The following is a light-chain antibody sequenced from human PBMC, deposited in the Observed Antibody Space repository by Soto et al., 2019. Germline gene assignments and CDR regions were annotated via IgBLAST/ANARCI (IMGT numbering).Light chain of an antibody. CDR3: QQYNNWPPT. CDR2: GAS. J-gene: IGKJ5*01. CDR1: QSVSSN. V-gene: IGKV3-15*01. Sequence: EIVMTQSPATLSVSPGERPTLSCRASQSVSSNLAWYQQKPGQAPRLLIYGASTRATGIPARFSGSRSGTEFTLTISSLQSEDFAVYYCQQYNNWPPTFGQGTRLEIK.